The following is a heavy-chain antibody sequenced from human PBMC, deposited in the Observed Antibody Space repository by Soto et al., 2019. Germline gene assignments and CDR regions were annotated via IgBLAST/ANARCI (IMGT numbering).Heavy chain of an antibody. CDR2: ISYDGSKK. V-gene: IGHV3-30*14. J-gene: IGHJ4*02. D-gene: IGHD5-12*01. CDR1: GFTFNIYA. CDR3: ARDQVTDGYNYDYFDY. Sequence: QVHLVESGGGVVQPGRSLRLSCAASGFTFNIYAIHWVRQAPGKGLEWVAVISYDGSKKYYADSVKGRFTISRDNSKNPLYLQIDSLRAEDTAVYYCARDQVTDGYNYDYFDYWGQGSLVTVSS.